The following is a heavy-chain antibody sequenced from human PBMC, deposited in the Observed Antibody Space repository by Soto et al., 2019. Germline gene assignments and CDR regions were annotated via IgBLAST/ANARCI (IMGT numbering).Heavy chain of an antibody. V-gene: IGHV1-69*01. CDR3: ARDNPVVTSNYNYHYYGMDL. D-gene: IGHD2-2*01. CDR1: GGTFSTYG. J-gene: IGHJ6*02. CDR2: IIPLFGTS. Sequence: QVKLVQSGAEVKKPGSSVTVSCKPSGGTFSTYGINWVRQAPGRGLEWMGGIIPLFGTSHYAQRFQGRVTITADESSSTVYMELSSLRSEDTAVYYCARDNPVVTSNYNYHYYGMDLWDQGTTVTVSS.